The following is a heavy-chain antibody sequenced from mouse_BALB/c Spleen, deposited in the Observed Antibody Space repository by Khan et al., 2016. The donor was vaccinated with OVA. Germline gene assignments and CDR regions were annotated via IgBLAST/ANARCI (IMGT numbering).Heavy chain of an antibody. J-gene: IGHJ2*01. V-gene: IGHV5-9-3*01. CDR3: ARVAWGNFDY. Sequence: EVELVESGGGLVKPGGSLKLSCAASGFTFSNYAMSWVRQTPEKRLEWVATISSGGSYTYYPDSVKGRFTISRDNDKNTLHLQMSSLRSEDTAMYYCARVAWGNFDYWGQGTTLTVSS. CDR2: ISSGGSYT. CDR1: GFTFSNYA.